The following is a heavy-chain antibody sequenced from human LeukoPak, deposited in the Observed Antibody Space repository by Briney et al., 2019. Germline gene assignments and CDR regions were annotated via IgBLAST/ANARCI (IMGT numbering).Heavy chain of an antibody. Sequence: PGGSLRLSCAASGFTFSGSGMHWVREAPGQGLEWGTFIRYDGSNTYYTDSVKGRFTISRDNSRNQLYLQLDSLRAEDTAVYYCARDYDFWSGYYSPTRGYFGYWGQGTLVTVSS. CDR1: GFTFSGSG. D-gene: IGHD3-3*01. CDR2: IRYDGSNT. J-gene: IGHJ4*02. V-gene: IGHV3-30*02. CDR3: ARDYDFWSGYYSPTRGYFGY.